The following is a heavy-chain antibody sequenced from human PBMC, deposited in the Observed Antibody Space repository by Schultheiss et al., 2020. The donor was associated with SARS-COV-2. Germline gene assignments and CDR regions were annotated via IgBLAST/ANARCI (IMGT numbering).Heavy chain of an antibody. D-gene: IGHD3-9*01. CDR2: ISAYNGNT. CDR1: GYTFTSYG. V-gene: IGHV1-18*01. J-gene: IGHJ3*02. CDR3: ATENWDYDILTGQYAVGAFDI. Sequence: ASVKVSCKASGYTFTSYGISWVRQAPGQGLEWMGWISAYNGNTNYAQKLQGRVTMTTDTSTSTAYMELRSLRSDDTAVYYCATENWDYDILTGQYAVGAFDIWGQGTMVTVSS.